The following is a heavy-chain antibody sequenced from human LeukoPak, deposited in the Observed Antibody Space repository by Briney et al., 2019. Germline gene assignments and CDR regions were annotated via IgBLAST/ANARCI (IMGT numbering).Heavy chain of an antibody. J-gene: IGHJ3*02. Sequence: PSETLSLTCAVYGGSFSGYYWSWIRQPAGKGLEWIGRIYTSGSTNYNPSLKSRVTMSVDTSKNQFSLKLSSVTAANTAVYYCAREQWLIGYQGDAFDIWGQGTMVTVSS. CDR3: AREQWLIGYQGDAFDI. CDR2: IYTSGST. CDR1: GGSFSGYY. D-gene: IGHD5-12*01. V-gene: IGHV4-4*07.